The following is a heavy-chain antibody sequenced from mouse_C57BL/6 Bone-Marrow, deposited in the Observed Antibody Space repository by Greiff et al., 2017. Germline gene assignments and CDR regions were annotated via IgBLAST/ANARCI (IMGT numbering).Heavy chain of an antibody. CDR3: AREHTTVVATRYFDV. D-gene: IGHD1-1*01. Sequence: VQLKESGPGLVKPSQSLSLTCSVTGYSITSGYYWNWIRQFPGNKLEWMGYISYDGSNNYNPSLKNRISITRDTSKNQFFLKLNSVTTEDTATYYCAREHTTVVATRYFDVWGTGTTVTVSS. V-gene: IGHV3-6*01. CDR2: ISYDGSN. J-gene: IGHJ1*03. CDR1: GYSITSGYY.